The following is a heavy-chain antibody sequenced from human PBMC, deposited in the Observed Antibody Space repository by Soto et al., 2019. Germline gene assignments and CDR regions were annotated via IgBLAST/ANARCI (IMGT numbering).Heavy chain of an antibody. J-gene: IGHJ3*02. Sequence: QVQLVQSGAEVKKPGSSVKVSCKASGGTFSSYAISWLRQAPGQGLEWMGGIIPIFGTANYAQKFQGRVTIPADQSTSTVYMERSSVRSEDTGVYYCARARITMIVLAREAAAFDIWCQGPMVTASS. CDR1: GGTFSSYA. CDR3: ARARITMIVLAREAAAFDI. V-gene: IGHV1-69*01. D-gene: IGHD3-22*01. CDR2: IIPIFGTA.